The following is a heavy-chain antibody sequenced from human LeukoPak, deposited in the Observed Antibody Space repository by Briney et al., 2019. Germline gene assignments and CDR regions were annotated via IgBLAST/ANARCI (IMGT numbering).Heavy chain of an antibody. CDR1: GGSISSYY. V-gene: IGHV4-59*12. CDR2: IYYSGST. D-gene: IGHD3-22*01. Sequence: PSETLSLTCTVSGGSISSYYWSWIRQPPGKGLEWIGSIYYSGSTYYNPSLKSRVTISVDTSKNQFSLKLSSVTAADTAVYYCARDGLPTPHYDSSGYYLVPNAFDIWGQGTMVTVSS. J-gene: IGHJ3*02. CDR3: ARDGLPTPHYDSSGYYLVPNAFDI.